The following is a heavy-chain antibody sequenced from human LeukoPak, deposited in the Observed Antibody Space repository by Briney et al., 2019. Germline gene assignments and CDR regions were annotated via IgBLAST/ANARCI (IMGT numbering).Heavy chain of an antibody. J-gene: IGHJ4*02. Sequence: SQTLSLTCTVSGGSINNGGYYWSWIRQHPGKGLEWIGYIYYSASTYYNPSLKSRVTISVDTSKNQFSLNLSSVTAADTAVYYCARKGATTYYFEYWGQGTLVTVSS. V-gene: IGHV4-31*03. CDR1: GGSINNGGYY. CDR2: IYYSAST. D-gene: IGHD5-24*01. CDR3: ARKGATTYYFEY.